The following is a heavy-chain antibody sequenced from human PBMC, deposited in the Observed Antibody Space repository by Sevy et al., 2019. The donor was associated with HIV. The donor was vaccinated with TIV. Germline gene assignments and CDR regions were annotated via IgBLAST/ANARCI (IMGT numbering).Heavy chain of an antibody. Sequence: QLGGSLILSCSASGFRFSNYAVHWVRQAPGKGLEWVARISHDGSDHYYADSVKGRFSISRENSKNTLYLQMNSLRRGDTAVYYCAKDGRGYDDDTRDYYDTSDYYQNGGMDVWGQGTTVTVSS. D-gene: IGHD3-22*01. CDR2: ISHDGSDH. CDR3: AKDGRGYDDDTRDYYDTSDYYQNGGMDV. V-gene: IGHV3-30*18. CDR1: GFRFSNYA. J-gene: IGHJ6*02.